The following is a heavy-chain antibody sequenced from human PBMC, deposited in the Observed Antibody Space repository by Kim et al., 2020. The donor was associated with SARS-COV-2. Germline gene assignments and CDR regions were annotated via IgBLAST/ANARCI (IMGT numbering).Heavy chain of an antibody. V-gene: IGHV3-33*05. D-gene: IGHD2-2*01. CDR2: ISNDGANI. CDR1: GFTFNSYG. J-gene: IGHJ4*02. CDR3: ATGLTWRQFSGYPFDS. Sequence: GGSLRLSCAASGFTFNSYGMHWVRQAPGKGLEWVAIISNDGANIYYGDSVKGRFTISRDNSKNTLYLQLHSLTVEDTAFYYCATGLTWRQFSGYPFDSWGQGTLVTVSS.